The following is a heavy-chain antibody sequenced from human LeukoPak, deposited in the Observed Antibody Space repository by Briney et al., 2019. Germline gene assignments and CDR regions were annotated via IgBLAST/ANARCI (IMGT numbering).Heavy chain of an antibody. J-gene: IGHJ6*02. CDR1: GFTFSDYY. CDR3: VRGGGCSGSPMRYGTDV. CDR2: ISTGGRIL. Sequence: GGSLRLSCAASGFTFSDYYMTWIRQVPGKGLDWVSYISTGGRILDYADSVKGRFTISRDNTRNSLYLQMNRLRAEDTAVYYCVRGGGCSGSPMRYGTDVWGQGTTVTVSS. D-gene: IGHD6-19*01. V-gene: IGHV3-11*04.